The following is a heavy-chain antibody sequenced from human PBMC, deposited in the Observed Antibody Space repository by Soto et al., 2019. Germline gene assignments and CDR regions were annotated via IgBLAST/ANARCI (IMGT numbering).Heavy chain of an antibody. CDR1: GFTFSSFA. D-gene: IGHD2-15*01. CDR3: AKDLRCSGDNCYPTSAFDY. Sequence: QVQLVESGGGVVQPGRSLRLSCAASGFTFSSFAMHWVRQAPGKGLEWVALISYDGSNYFYEDSVKGRFTISRDNSKNTLYLQMSSLRAEDTALYFCAKDLRCSGDNCYPTSAFDYWGQGTLVTVSS. J-gene: IGHJ4*02. CDR2: ISYDGSNY. V-gene: IGHV3-30*18.